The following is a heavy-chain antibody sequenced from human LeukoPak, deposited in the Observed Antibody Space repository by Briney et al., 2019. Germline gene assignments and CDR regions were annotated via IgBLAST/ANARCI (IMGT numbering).Heavy chain of an antibody. D-gene: IGHD5-24*01. CDR1: GGSISSGSYY. V-gene: IGHV4-61*02. CDR3: ARGDGYNIGY. Sequence: SETLSLTCTVSGGSISSGSYYWSWIRQPAGKGLEWIGRIYTSGSTNYNPSLKSRVIISVDTSKNQFSLKLSSVTAADTAVYYCARGDGYNIGYWGQGTLVTVSS. CDR2: IYTSGST. J-gene: IGHJ4*02.